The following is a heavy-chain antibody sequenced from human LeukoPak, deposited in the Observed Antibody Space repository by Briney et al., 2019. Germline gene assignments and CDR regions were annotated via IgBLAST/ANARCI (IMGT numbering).Heavy chain of an antibody. D-gene: IGHD6-13*01. V-gene: IGHV3-53*05. CDR1: GGSISSSNW. CDR3: AKDNAGYSSSGIDY. Sequence: GTLSLTCAVSGGSISSSNWWSWVRQPPGKGLEWVSVIYSGGSTYYADSVKGRFTISRDNAKNSLYLQMNSLRAEDTALYYCAKDNAGYSSSGIDYWGQGTLVTVSS. J-gene: IGHJ4*02. CDR2: IYSGGST.